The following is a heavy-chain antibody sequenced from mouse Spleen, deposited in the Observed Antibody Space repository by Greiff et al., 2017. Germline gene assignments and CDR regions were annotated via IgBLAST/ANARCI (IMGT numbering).Heavy chain of an antibody. CDR1: GYSITSGYD. Sequence: EVKLVESGPGMVKPSQSLSLTCTVTGYSITSGYDWHWIRHFPGNKLEWMGYISYSGSTNYNPSLKSRISITHDTSKNHFFLKLNSVTTEDTATYYCTRGVYYGSSYGYFDVWGTGTTVTVSS. CDR3: TRGVYYGSSYGYFDV. J-gene: IGHJ1*03. CDR2: ISYSGST. D-gene: IGHD1-1*01. V-gene: IGHV3-1*01.